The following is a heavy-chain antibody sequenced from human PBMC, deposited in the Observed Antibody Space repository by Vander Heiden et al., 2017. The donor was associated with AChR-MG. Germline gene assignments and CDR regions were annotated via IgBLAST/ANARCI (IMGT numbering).Heavy chain of an antibody. Sequence: QVQLQQLVAGLLKPSETLSPTCAVYGGSFSGDYWTWISQPAGKGMEWMGESTNSGSTNYNPSLKSRVTRSVDTAKNQFSLKLSAVTAADTAVYYCARGRRWLQRSFDYWGQGTLVTVSS. J-gene: IGHJ4*02. CDR2: STNSGST. CDR3: ARGRRWLQRSFDY. D-gene: IGHD5-18*01. V-gene: IGHV4-34*01. CDR1: GGSFSGDY.